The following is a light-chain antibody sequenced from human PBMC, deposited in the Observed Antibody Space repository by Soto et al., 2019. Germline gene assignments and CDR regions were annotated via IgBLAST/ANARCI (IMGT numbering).Light chain of an antibody. J-gene: IGKJ4*01. CDR3: QQYGSSPRLT. V-gene: IGKV3-20*01. Sequence: EIVLTQSPGTLSLSPGERATLSCRASQSVSSSYLAWYQQKPGQAPRLLIYGASSRATGIPDRFSGSGSGTDLTLTISRLEPEDFAVYYCQQYGSSPRLTFGGGTKWIS. CDR1: QSVSSSY. CDR2: GAS.